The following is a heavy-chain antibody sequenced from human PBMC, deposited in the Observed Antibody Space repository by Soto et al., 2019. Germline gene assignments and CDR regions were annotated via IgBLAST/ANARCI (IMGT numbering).Heavy chain of an antibody. J-gene: IGHJ4*02. Sequence: EVQLLESGGGLAQPGGSLRLSCAASAFTFSSYAMNGVRKAPGKGLEWVSAVSGSGDSTYYADSVKGQFTITRANSKNTLYLQMNSLRAEDTAVYYCAKGRASDCPGCTQDYWVQGTLVTFSS. CDR3: AKGRASDCPGCTQDY. CDR2: VSGSGDST. V-gene: IGHV3-23*01. CDR1: AFTFSSYA. D-gene: IGHD2-21*02.